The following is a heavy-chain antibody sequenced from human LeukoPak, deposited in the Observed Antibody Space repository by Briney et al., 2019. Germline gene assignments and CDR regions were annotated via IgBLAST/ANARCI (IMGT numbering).Heavy chain of an antibody. D-gene: IGHD5-24*01. J-gene: IGHJ4*02. CDR1: GFTFSSYG. Sequence: GGSLRLSCAASGFTFSSYGMHWVRQAPGKGLEWVAFIRYDGSNKYYADSVKGRFTISRDNSKNTLYLQMNSLRAEDTAVYYCAKDPKRLEMATIKPPDYWGQGTLVTVSS. CDR3: AKDPKRLEMATIKPPDY. V-gene: IGHV3-30*02. CDR2: IRYDGSNK.